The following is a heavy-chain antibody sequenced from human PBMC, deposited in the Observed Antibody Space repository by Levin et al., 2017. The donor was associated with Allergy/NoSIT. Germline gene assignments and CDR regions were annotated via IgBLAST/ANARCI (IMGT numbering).Heavy chain of an antibody. D-gene: IGHD2-8*02. J-gene: IGHJ3*02. CDR2: TKQDGTEN. CDR3: ARNWRSAFDI. Sequence: GGSLRLSCAASGFTFSSYWMSWVRQAPGKGLEWVANTKQDGTENYYVDSVKGRFTISKDNPKNSFSLQMTSLRVEDTAVYYCARNWRSAFDIWGQGTVVTVSS. V-gene: IGHV3-7*04. CDR1: GFTFSSYW.